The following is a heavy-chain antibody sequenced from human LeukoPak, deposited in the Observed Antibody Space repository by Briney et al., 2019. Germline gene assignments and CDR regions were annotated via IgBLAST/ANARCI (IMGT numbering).Heavy chain of an antibody. V-gene: IGHV4-34*01. CDR3: ARSYNWNYVWFDP. CDR2: INHSGST. J-gene: IGHJ5*02. CDR1: GGSFSGYY. D-gene: IGHD1-7*01. Sequence: SETLSLTWAVYGGSFSGYYWSWIRQPPGKGLEWIGEINHSGSTNYNPSLKSRVTISVDTSKNQFSLKLSSVTAADTAVYYCARSYNWNYVWFDPWGQGALVTVSS.